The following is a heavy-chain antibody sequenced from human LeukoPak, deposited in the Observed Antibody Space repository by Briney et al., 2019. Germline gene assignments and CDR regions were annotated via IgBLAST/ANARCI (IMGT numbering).Heavy chain of an antibody. CDR3: TTDLGLTMIRGVIVY. CDR2: IKSKGDGETT. D-gene: IGHD3-10*01. CDR1: GFTFTNAW. V-gene: IGHV3-15*01. Sequence: GGSLRLSCAASGFTFTNAWMTWVRQAPGKGLEWVGRIKSKGDGETTDYTAPVKGRFTMSRDDPKATLYLQMNSLAAEDTAVYYCTTDLGLTMIRGVIVYWGQGALVTVSS. J-gene: IGHJ4*02.